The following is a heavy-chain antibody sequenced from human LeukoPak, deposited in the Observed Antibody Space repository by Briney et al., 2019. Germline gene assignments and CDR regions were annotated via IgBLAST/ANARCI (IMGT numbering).Heavy chain of an antibody. V-gene: IGHV4-61*02. J-gene: IGHJ4*02. Sequence: SQTLSLTCTVSGGSISSGSYYWSWIRQPAGKALEWIGRIYTSGSTNYNPSLKSRVTISVDTSKNQFSLKLSSVTAADTAVYYCARERSDSKVALDYGGQGTLVTVSS. CDR3: ARERSDSKVALDY. CDR2: IYTSGST. CDR1: GGSISSGSYY. D-gene: IGHD3-10*01.